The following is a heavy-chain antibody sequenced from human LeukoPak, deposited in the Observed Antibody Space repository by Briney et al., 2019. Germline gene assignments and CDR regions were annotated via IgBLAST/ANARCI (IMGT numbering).Heavy chain of an antibody. Sequence: PGGSLRLSCAASGFTFSSYEMNWVRQAPGKGLEWVSSISSSSSYIYYADSVKGRFTISRDNAKNSLYLQMNSLRAEDTAVYYCARVSSGWLYFDYWGQGTLVTVSS. CDR3: ARVSSGWLYFDY. J-gene: IGHJ4*02. CDR1: GFTFSSYE. D-gene: IGHD6-19*01. V-gene: IGHV3-21*01. CDR2: ISSSSSYI.